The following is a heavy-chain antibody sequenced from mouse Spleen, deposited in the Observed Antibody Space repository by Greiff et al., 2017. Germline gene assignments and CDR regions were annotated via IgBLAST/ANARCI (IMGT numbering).Heavy chain of an antibody. D-gene: IGHD2-4*01. J-gene: IGHJ3*01. CDR2: ISSGGSYT. V-gene: IGHV5-6*01. CDR3: ARAYYDYDGAWFAY. Sequence: EVQGVESGGDLVKPGGSLKLSCAASGFTFSSYGMSWVRQTPDKRLEWVATISSGGSYTYYPDSVKGRFTISRDNAKNTLYLQMSSLKSEDTAMYYCARAYYDYDGAWFAYWGQGTLVTVSA. CDR1: GFTFSSYG.